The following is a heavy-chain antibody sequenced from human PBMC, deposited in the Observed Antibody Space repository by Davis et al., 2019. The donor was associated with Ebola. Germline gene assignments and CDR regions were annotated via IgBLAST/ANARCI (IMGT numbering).Heavy chain of an antibody. CDR3: AREKDSSGYFQYNWFDP. Sequence: ASVKVSCKASGGTFSSYAISWVRQAPGQGLEWMGIINPSGGSTSYAQKFQGRVTMTRDTSTSTVYMELSSLRSEDTAVYYCAREKDSSGYFQYNWFDPWGQGTLVTVSS. J-gene: IGHJ5*02. D-gene: IGHD3-22*01. CDR1: GGTFSSYA. V-gene: IGHV1-46*01. CDR2: INPSGGST.